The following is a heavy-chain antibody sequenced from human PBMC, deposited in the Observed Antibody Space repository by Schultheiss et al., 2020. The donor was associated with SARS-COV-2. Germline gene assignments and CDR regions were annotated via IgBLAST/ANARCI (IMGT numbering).Heavy chain of an antibody. J-gene: IGHJ5*02. D-gene: IGHD3-3*01. V-gene: IGHV3-21*01. CDR2: ISSSSSYI. CDR1: GFTFSSYS. CDR3: ARAGITIFGVVTSSWFDP. Sequence: GESLKISCAASGFTFSSYSMNWVRQAPGKGLEWVSSISSSSSYIYYADSVKGRFTISRDNAKNSLYLQMNSLRAEDTTVYYCARAGITIFGVVTSSWFDPWGQGTLVTVSS.